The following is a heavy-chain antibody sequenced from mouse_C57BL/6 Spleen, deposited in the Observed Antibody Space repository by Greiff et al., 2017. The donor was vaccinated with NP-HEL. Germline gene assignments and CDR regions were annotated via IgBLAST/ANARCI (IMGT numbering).Heavy chain of an antibody. CDR1: GYSITSGYY. J-gene: IGHJ4*01. Sequence: EVQLQESGPGLVKPSQSLSLTCSVTGYSITSGYYWNWIRQFPGNKLEWMGYISYDGSNNYNPSLKIRISITRDTSKNQFFLKLNSVTTEDTATYYCAREGAYYSNYGYAMDYWGQGTSVTVSS. D-gene: IGHD2-5*01. CDR3: AREGAYYSNYGYAMDY. CDR2: ISYDGSN. V-gene: IGHV3-6*01.